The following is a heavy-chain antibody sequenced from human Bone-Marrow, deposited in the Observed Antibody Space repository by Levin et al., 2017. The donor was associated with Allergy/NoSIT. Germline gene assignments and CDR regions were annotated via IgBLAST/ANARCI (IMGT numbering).Heavy chain of an antibody. J-gene: IGHJ4*02. D-gene: IGHD2-15*01. Sequence: GGSLRLSCAASGFTYCSYWMHWVRQVPGKGLVWVSSISRDGSNTLYADSVRGRFTNSRDNAKNTLDLQMNSLRPEDTAIYYCARAGGCGGTGASCPLDYWSQGTLVTVSS. CDR1: GFTYCSYW. CDR2: ISRDGSNT. CDR3: ARAGGCGGTGASCPLDY. V-gene: IGHV3-74*01.